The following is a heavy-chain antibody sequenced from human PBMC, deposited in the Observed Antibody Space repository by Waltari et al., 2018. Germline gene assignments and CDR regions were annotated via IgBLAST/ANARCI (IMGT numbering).Heavy chain of an antibody. CDR1: GGSISSYY. J-gene: IGHJ4*02. D-gene: IGHD3-3*01. CDR2: IYTSGST. Sequence: QVQLQESGPGLVKPSETLSLTCTVSGGSISSYYWSWIRQPAGKGLEWIGRIYTSGSTNYNPSRKSLVTMSVDTSKNQFSRMLSSVTAADTAVYYCARERDFCSGYPYFDYWGQGTLVTVSS. CDR3: ARERDFCSGYPYFDY. V-gene: IGHV4-4*07.